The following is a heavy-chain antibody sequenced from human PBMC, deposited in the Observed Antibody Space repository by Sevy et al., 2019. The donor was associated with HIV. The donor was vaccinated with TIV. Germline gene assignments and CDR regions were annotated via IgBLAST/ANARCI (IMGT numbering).Heavy chain of an antibody. CDR2: FDPEDGET. V-gene: IGHV1-24*01. J-gene: IGHJ4*02. CDR1: GYTLTELS. CDR3: ATTKDEYDSSGYPFDY. Sequence: ASVQVSCKVSGYTLTELSMHWLRQAPGKGLEWVGSFDPEDGETVYEHNFQGRVSMTEETSTDTAYMEMISLKFDDTAVYYCATTKDEYDSSGYPFDYWGQGTLVTVSS. D-gene: IGHD3-22*01.